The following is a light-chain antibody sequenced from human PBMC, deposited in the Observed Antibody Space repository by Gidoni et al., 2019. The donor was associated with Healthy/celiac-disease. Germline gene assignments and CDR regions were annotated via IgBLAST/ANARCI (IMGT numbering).Light chain of an antibody. Sequence: QSALTQPASVSGSPGQSITISCTGTSSDVGGYNYVSWYQQHPGKAPTLMIYDVSNRPSGVSTRFSGSKSGNTASLTISGLQAEDEADYYCSSYTSSSTYVFGTGTKVTVL. CDR1: SSDVGGYNY. V-gene: IGLV2-14*03. CDR2: DVS. J-gene: IGLJ1*01. CDR3: SSYTSSSTYV.